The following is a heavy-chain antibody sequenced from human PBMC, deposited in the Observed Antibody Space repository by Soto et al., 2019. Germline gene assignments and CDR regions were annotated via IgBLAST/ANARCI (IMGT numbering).Heavy chain of an antibody. CDR1: GFTFSSYD. CDR3: ARVGVYSSSSGGYYYYYMDV. J-gene: IGHJ6*03. D-gene: IGHD6-6*01. CDR2: IGTAGDT. V-gene: IGHV3-13*01. Sequence: GGSLRLSCAASGFTFSSYDMHWVRQATGKGLEWVSAIGTAGDTYYPGSVKGRFTISRENAKNSLYLQMNSLRAGDTAVYYCARVGVYSSSSGGYYYYYMDVWGKGTTVTVSS.